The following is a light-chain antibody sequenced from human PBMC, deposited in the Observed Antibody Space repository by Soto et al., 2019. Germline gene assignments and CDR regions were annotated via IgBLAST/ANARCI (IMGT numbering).Light chain of an antibody. Sequence: DIQMTQSPSSLSASVGDRVTITCQASQDIADYLNWYQLKPGKAPKLLIYDASNLEAGVPSRFTGAGSGTDFSFTISSLQPEDVATYFCQQYDSFHMYTFGQGTKMEI. J-gene: IGKJ2*01. CDR2: DAS. CDR3: QQYDSFHMYT. CDR1: QDIADY. V-gene: IGKV1-33*01.